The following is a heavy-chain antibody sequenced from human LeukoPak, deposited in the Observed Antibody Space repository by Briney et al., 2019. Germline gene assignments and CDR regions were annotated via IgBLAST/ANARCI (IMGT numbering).Heavy chain of an antibody. J-gene: IGHJ6*03. V-gene: IGHV4-61*02. CDR1: GGSISSGSYY. D-gene: IGHD6-19*01. CDR2: IYTSGST. CDR3: ARDSSSGWPYYYYYMDV. Sequence: TLSLTCTVSGGSISSGSYYWSWIRQPAGKGLEWIGRIYTSGSTNYNPSLKSRVTISVDTSKNQFSLKLSSVTAADTAVYYCARDSSSGWPYYYYYMDVWGKGTTVTISS.